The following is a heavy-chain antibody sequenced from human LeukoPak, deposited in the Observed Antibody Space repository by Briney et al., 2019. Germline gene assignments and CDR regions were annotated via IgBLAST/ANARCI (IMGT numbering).Heavy chain of an antibody. Sequence: GGSLRLSCAASGFTFSSYWMSWVRQAPGKGLEWVANIKQDGSEKYYVDSVKGRFTISRDNAKNSLYLQMNSLRAEDTAVYCCARGRLLRYFDWLLPLYYFDYWGQGTLVTVSS. CDR2: IKQDGSEK. V-gene: IGHV3-7*03. CDR1: GFTFSSYW. D-gene: IGHD3-9*01. J-gene: IGHJ4*02. CDR3: ARGRLLRYFDWLLPLYYFDY.